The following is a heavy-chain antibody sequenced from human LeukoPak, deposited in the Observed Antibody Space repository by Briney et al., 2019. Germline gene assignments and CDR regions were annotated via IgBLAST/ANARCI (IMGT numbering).Heavy chain of an antibody. CDR1: GFTFSRYW. J-gene: IGHJ4*02. V-gene: IGHV3-7*01. Sequence: PGGSLRLSCAASGFTFSRYWMSWVRQAPGKGLEWVTNIEQDGSDKYYVDSVKGRFTISRDNAKNSLYLQMNSLRAEDTAVYYCARYNSGTYFGQTSYFDYWGQGTLVTVSS. CDR2: IEQDGSDK. D-gene: IGHD1-26*01. CDR3: ARYNSGTYFGQTSYFDY.